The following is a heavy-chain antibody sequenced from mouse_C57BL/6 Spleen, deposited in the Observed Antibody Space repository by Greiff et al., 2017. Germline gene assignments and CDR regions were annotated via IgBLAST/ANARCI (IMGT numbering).Heavy chain of an antibody. D-gene: IGHD1-1*01. V-gene: IGHV1-55*01. CDR2: IYPGSGST. CDR3: ARKGGFITTVVAPLDY. CDR1: GYTFTSYW. J-gene: IGHJ2*01. Sequence: QVQLQQPGAELVKPGASVKMSCKASGYTFTSYWITWVKQRPGQGLEWIGDIYPGSGSTNYNEKFKSKATLTVDTSSSTASMQLSSLTSEDSAVYYCARKGGFITTVVAPLDYWGQGTTLTVSS.